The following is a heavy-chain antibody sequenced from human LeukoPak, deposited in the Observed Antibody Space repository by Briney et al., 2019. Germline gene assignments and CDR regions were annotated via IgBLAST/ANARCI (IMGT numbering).Heavy chain of an antibody. D-gene: IGHD3-10*01. CDR2: IYYSGST. V-gene: IGHV4-59*01. Sequence: SETLSLTCTVSGGSISSYYWSWIRQPPGKGLEWIGYIYYSGSTNYNPSLKSRVTISVDTSKNQFSLKLSSVTAADTAVYYCAREKKYGSGKWFDPWGQGTLVTVSS. CDR1: GGSISSYY. J-gene: IGHJ5*02. CDR3: AREKKYGSGKWFDP.